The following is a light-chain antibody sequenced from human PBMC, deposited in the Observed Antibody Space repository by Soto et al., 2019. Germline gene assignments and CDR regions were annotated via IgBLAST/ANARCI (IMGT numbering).Light chain of an antibody. CDR3: QQSYITPHT. J-gene: IGKJ2*01. CDR1: QDISNY. CDR2: DAS. Sequence: DIKMNQSPSSLSASVGDRVTITCQASQDISNYLNWYQQKPGKAPKLLIYDASSLQSGVPSRFSGSGSGTDFTLTISSLQPEDFATYYCQQSYITPHTFGQGTNVDIK. V-gene: IGKV1-39*01.